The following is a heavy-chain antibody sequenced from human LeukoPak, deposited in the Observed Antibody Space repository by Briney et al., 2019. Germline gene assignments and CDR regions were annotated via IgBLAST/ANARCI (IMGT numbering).Heavy chain of an antibody. V-gene: IGHV3-30*18. D-gene: IGHD3-10*01. CDR3: AKDLKSDGSGVNWFDP. CDR2: ISYDGSNK. Sequence: GGSLRLSCAASGFSFSSYGMHWVCQAPGKGLEWVAVISYDGSNKYYADSVKGRFTISRDNSKNTLYLQMNSLRADDTAVYYCAKDLKSDGSGVNWFDPWGQGTLVTVSS. J-gene: IGHJ5*02. CDR1: GFSFSSYG.